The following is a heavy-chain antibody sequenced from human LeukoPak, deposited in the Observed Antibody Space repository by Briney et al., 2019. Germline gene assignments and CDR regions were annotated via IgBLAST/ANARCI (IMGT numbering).Heavy chain of an antibody. V-gene: IGHV3-23*01. D-gene: IGHD1-20*01. CDR1: GFTFSSYA. Sequence: PGGSLRLSCAASGFTFSSYAMSWVRQAPGKGLEWVSAISGSGGSTYYADSVKGRFTISRDNSKNTLYLQMNSLRAEDTAVYYCATRSRSEYNWNDGDYWGQGTVVTVSS. J-gene: IGHJ4*02. CDR2: ISGSGGST. CDR3: ATRSRSEYNWNDGDY.